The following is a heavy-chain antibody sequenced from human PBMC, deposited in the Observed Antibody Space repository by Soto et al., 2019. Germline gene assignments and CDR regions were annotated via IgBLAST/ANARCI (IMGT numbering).Heavy chain of an antibody. J-gene: IGHJ6*02. CDR2: ISTDSGYT. CDR3: ARDRPPGSLYGMHA. V-gene: IGHV1-18*01. CDR1: GYIFTTYG. Sequence: QIQLVQSGGEVERPGASVTVSCEASGYIFTTYGLSWVRQTPAHGLEWMGWISTDSGYTQYSQFLQGRVTMTRDTSTNTGYMELRELTSDDTGIYYCARDRPPGSLYGMHAWGQGTAVTVSS.